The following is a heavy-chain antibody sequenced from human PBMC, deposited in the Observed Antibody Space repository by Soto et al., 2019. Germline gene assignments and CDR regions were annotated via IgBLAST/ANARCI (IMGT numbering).Heavy chain of an antibody. CDR2: INAGNGNT. CDR3: ASGSSSWYGDAFDI. V-gene: IGHV1-3*01. D-gene: IGHD6-13*01. J-gene: IGHJ3*02. Sequence: ASVKVSCKASGYTFTNYAMHWVRQAPGQRLEWMGWINAGNGNTKYSQKFQGRVTITRDTSASTAYMELSSLRSEDTAVYYCASGSSSWYGDAFDIWGQGTMVTVSS. CDR1: GYTFTNYA.